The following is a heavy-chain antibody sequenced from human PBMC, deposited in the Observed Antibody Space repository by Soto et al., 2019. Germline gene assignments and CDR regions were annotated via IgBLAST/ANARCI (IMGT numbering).Heavy chain of an antibody. J-gene: IGHJ5*02. CDR2: IYYSGST. CDR1: GGSISSSSYY. CDR3: ATFNLWFGEPRIPIDP. D-gene: IGHD3-10*01. Sequence: PSETLSLTCTVSGGSISSSSYYWGWIRQPPGKGLEWIGSIYYSGSTYYNPSLKSRVTISVDTSKNQFSLKLSSVTAADTAVYYCATFNLWFGEPRIPIDPWGQGTLVTVS. V-gene: IGHV4-39*01.